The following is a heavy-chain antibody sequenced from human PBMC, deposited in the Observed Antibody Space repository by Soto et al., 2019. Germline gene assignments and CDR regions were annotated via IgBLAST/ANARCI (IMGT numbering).Heavy chain of an antibody. CDR2: LYNSGST. Sequence: QVRLQESGPGLVKPSETLSLTCTVSGGSIRSYYWSWIRQAPGKGLEWIGYLYNSGSTVYNPSLKSRVTISVDTSKNQFSLKLNSVTAADTAVYYCARDLWGYCGTDCYPLDVRGQGTTVNVSS. V-gene: IGHV4-59*01. D-gene: IGHD2-21*02. CDR1: GGSIRSYY. CDR3: ARDLWGYCGTDCYPLDV. J-gene: IGHJ6*02.